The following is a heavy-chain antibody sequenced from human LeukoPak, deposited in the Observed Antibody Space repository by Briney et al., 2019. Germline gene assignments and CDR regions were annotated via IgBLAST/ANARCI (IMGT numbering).Heavy chain of an antibody. CDR2: ISGSGGST. CDR3: AKDTHTYYYDSSSFDY. J-gene: IGHJ4*02. V-gene: IGHV3-23*01. CDR1: GFTFSSYA. D-gene: IGHD3-22*01. Sequence: PGGSLRLSCAASGFTFSSYAMSWVRQAPGKGLEWVSAISGSGGSTYYADSVKGRFTISRDNAKNSLYLQMNSLRAEDTALYYCAKDTHTYYYDSSSFDYWGQGTLVTVSS.